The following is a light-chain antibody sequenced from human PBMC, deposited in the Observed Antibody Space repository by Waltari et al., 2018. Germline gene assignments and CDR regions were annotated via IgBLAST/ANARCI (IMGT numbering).Light chain of an antibody. CDR3: QQYDNWPPIT. CDR1: QSIRSN. CDR2: GAS. Sequence: EIVMTPSPATLSVSPGERATLSCRASQSIRSNLAWYRQKPGQAPRLLIYGASFRATGIPARFSGSGSGTEFTLTISSLQSEDFAIYYCQQYDNWPPITFGQGTKLEMK. J-gene: IGKJ2*01. V-gene: IGKV3-15*01.